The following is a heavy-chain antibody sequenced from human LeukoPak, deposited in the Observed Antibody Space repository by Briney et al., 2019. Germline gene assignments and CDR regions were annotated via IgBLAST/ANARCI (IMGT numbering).Heavy chain of an antibody. D-gene: IGHD2-2*01. J-gene: IGHJ6*04. Sequence: PGGSLTLSCAASGFSFSNYAMNWVRQRPGKGLEWVATISGSGYTTYHADSVNGRSTIPSDNSKNTPFLKMDSLRAEDTAVFFCARYCSSSTCQGSSYYCGMDVWGEGTTVTVSS. V-gene: IGHV3-23*01. CDR3: ARYCSSSTCQGSSYYCGMDV. CDR2: ISGSGYTT. CDR1: GFSFSNYA.